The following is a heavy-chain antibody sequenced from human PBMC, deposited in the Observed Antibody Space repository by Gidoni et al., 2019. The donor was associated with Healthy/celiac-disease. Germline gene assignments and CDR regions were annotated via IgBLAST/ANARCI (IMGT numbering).Heavy chain of an antibody. D-gene: IGHD6-19*01. CDR2: ISGSGGST. J-gene: IGHJ4*02. CDR3: AKDGGRDSSGRLGFDY. Sequence: EVQLLESGGGLVQPGGSLRLSCAASGFTFSSYAMSWVRQAPGKWLEWVSAISGSGGSTYYADSVKGRFTISRDNSKNTLYLQMNSLRAEDTAVYYCAKDGGRDSSGRLGFDYWGQGTLVTVSS. V-gene: IGHV3-23*01. CDR1: GFTFSSYA.